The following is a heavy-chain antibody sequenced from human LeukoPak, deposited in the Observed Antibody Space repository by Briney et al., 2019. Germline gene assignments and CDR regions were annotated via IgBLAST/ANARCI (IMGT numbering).Heavy chain of an antibody. J-gene: IGHJ4*02. V-gene: IGHV3-11*04. CDR3: AGERGYSYGYTPN. D-gene: IGHD5-18*01. CDR2: ISSSGSTI. CDR1: GFTFSDYY. Sequence: GGSLRLSCAASGFTFSDYYMSWIRQALGKGLEWVSYISSSGSTIYYADSVKGRFTISRDNAKNSLYLQMNSLRAEDTAVYYCAGERGYSYGYTPNWGQETLVTVSS.